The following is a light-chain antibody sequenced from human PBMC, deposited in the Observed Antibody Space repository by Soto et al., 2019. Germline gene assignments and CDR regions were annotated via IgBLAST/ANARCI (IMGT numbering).Light chain of an antibody. CDR1: SSDIGAYNY. CDR3: SSFTGSRTVV. CDR2: DVN. J-gene: IGLJ2*01. V-gene: IGLV2-14*03. Sequence: QSVLTQPASVSGSPGQSITISCTGTSSDIGAYNYVSWYQQHPGKAPIFLIYDVNNRPSGVSNRFSGSKSGNTASLTISGLQAEDEADYYCSSFTGSRTVVFGGGTQLTVL.